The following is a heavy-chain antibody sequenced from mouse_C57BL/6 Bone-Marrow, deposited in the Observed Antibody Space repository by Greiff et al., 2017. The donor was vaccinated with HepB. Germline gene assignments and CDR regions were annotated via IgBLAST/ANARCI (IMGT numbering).Heavy chain of an antibody. CDR3: ARFDYGFAY. CDR2: INPSTGGT. CDR1: GYSFTGYY. J-gene: IGHJ3*01. Sequence: EVQLVESGPELVKPGASVKISCKASGYSFTGYYMHWVKQSSEKSLEWIGEINPSTGGTSYNQKFKGKATLTVDKSSSTAYMQLKSLTSEDSAVYYCARFDYGFAYWGQGTLVTVSA. D-gene: IGHD2-4*01. V-gene: IGHV1-43*01.